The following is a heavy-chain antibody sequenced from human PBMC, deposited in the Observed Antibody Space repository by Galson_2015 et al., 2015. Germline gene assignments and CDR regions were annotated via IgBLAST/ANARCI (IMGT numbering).Heavy chain of an antibody. CDR3: ARHKVVVIRWAYLDY. CDR2: IYYSGST. Sequence: SETLSLTCTVSGGSISSSSYYWGWIRQPPGKGLEWIGSIYYSGSTYYNPSLKSRVTISVDTSKNQFSLKLSSVTAADTAVYYCARHKVVVIRWAYLDYWGQGTLVTVSS. J-gene: IGHJ4*02. D-gene: IGHD3-22*01. V-gene: IGHV4-39*01. CDR1: GGSISSSSYY.